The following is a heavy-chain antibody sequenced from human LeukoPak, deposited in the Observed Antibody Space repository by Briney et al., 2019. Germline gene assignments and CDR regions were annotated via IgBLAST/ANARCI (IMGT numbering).Heavy chain of an antibody. CDR2: ISAYNGNT. D-gene: IGHD4-17*01. Sequence: ASVKVSCTASGYTFTIYGISWARQAPGQGLEWMGWISAYNGNTNYAQKLQGRVTMTTDTSTSTAYMELRSLRCDDTAVYYCARVFGDYDNWFDPWGQGTLVTVSS. CDR1: GYTFTIYG. CDR3: ARVFGDYDNWFDP. V-gene: IGHV1-18*01. J-gene: IGHJ5*02.